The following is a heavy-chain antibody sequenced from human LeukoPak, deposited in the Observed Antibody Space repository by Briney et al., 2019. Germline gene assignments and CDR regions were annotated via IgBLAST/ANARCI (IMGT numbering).Heavy chain of an antibody. CDR2: IRSDGNEK. Sequence: PGGSLRLSCAASGLTFRSSGMHWVRQAPGKGPEWVAFIRSDGNEKDYVDSVRGPFTISRDNSKNTVSLQMNTLRAEDTAVYYCAKDKGLEYFDYWGQGTLVTVSS. D-gene: IGHD3/OR15-3a*01. CDR3: AKDKGLEYFDY. CDR1: GLTFRSSG. V-gene: IGHV3-30*02. J-gene: IGHJ4*02.